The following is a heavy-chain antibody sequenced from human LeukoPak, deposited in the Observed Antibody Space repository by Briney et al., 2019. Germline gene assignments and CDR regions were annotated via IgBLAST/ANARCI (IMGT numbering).Heavy chain of an antibody. D-gene: IGHD3-22*01. Sequence: GGSLRLSCATSGFGSSNYAMSWVRQAPGKGLEWVSVIYSGGSTYYADSVKGRFTISRDNSKNTLYLQMNSLRAEDTAVYYCARDRGPRYYDSSGYIWGQGTLVTVSS. CDR3: ARDRGPRYYDSSGYI. CDR1: GFGSSNYA. CDR2: IYSGGST. J-gene: IGHJ4*02. V-gene: IGHV3-66*01.